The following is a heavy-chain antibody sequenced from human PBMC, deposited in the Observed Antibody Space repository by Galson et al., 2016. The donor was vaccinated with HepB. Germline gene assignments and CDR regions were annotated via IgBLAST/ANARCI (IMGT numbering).Heavy chain of an antibody. CDR2: ISDSGGST. Sequence: SLRLSCAASGFPFSSYDMSWVRQAPGKGLEWVSTISDSGGSTYYADSVKGRFTIARDNSKNMLYVEMNSLRAEDTALYYCARRRWERWGDFDSWGQGTLVTVSS. V-gene: IGHV3-23*01. J-gene: IGHJ4*02. CDR1: GFPFSSYD. D-gene: IGHD1-26*01. CDR3: ARRRWERWGDFDS.